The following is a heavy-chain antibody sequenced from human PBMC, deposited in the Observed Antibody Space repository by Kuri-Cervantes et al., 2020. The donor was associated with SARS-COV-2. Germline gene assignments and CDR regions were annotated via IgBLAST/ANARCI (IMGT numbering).Heavy chain of an antibody. V-gene: IGHV3-23*01. Sequence: GESLKISCAASGFTFSSYAMSWVRQAPGKGLEWVSAISGSGGSTYYADSVKGRFTISRDNSKNTLYLQMNSLRAEDTAVYYCAKSLGVLSSRLVSWGQGTLVTVSS. J-gene: IGHJ4*02. CDR3: AKSLGVLSSRLVS. CDR1: GFTFSSYA. D-gene: IGHD3-16*01. CDR2: ISGSGGST.